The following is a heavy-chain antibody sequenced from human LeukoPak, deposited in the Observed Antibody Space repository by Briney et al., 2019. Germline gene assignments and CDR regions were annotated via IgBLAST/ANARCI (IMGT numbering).Heavy chain of an antibody. D-gene: IGHD1-14*01. Sequence: GGSLRLSCLASGFTFSTHTMNWVRQAPGKGLEWVSSISNGNVYIYYADSVKGRFTISRDNSKNTLFLQMNSLRDEDTAIYYCARVQGGGFRTADYWGQGTLVAVSS. CDR2: ISNGNVYI. CDR3: ARVQGGGFRTADY. CDR1: GFTFSTHT. J-gene: IGHJ4*02. V-gene: IGHV3-21*01.